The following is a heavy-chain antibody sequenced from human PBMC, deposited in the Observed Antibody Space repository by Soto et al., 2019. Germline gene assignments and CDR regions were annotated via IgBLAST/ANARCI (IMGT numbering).Heavy chain of an antibody. CDR2: ISTYNGNT. CDR1: GYSFTTSG. CDR3: ARRLYGDYDY. J-gene: IGHJ4*02. D-gene: IGHD4-17*01. Sequence: GASVNVSCKASGYSFTTSGITWVRQAPGQGLEWMGWISTYNGNTNYAQKLQDRVTLTTDTSTSTAYMELRSLRSDDTAIYYCARRLYGDYDYWGQGTLVTVSS. V-gene: IGHV1-18*01.